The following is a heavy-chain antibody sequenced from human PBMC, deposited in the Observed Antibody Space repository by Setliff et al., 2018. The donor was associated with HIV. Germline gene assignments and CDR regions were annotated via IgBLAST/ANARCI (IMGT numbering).Heavy chain of an antibody. CDR2: INPNTGNP. CDR1: GYSLTSYS. D-gene: IGHD3-3*01. CDR3: TRDHTPPPNYDFWSGQIVLRNIFYYMDV. Sequence: ASVKVSCKASGYSLTSYSINWVRQAPGQGLEWMGYINPNTGNPTYAQGFTGRFVFSVDTPVSTAYLQIFSLKAEDTAVYYCTRDHTPPPNYDFWSGQIVLRNIFYYMDVWGTGTPVTVSS. V-gene: IGHV7-4-1*01. J-gene: IGHJ6*03.